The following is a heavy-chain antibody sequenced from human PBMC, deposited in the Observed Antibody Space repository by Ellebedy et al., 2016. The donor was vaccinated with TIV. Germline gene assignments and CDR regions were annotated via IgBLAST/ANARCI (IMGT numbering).Heavy chain of an antibody. CDR2: ISSSSGYT. CDR1: GFTFSDSY. CDR3: ARNYGGNSGIEH. V-gene: IGHV3-11*03. D-gene: IGHD4-23*01. Sequence: GGSLRLXXKASGFTFSDSYMSWIRQTPGRGLEWLSFISSSSGYTKSADSVKGRFTTSRDNAKNLLYLQMDSLSADDTAVYYCARNYGGNSGIEHWGQGTRVTVSS. J-gene: IGHJ4*02.